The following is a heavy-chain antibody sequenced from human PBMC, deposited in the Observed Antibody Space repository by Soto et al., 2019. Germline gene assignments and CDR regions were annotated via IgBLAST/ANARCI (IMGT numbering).Heavy chain of an antibody. CDR2: INHSGST. CDR3: AGMLPRYYYYMGV. CDR1: GGSFSGYY. V-gene: IGHV4-34*01. D-gene: IGHD2-8*01. Sequence: SETLSLTCAVYGGSFSGYYWSWIRQPPGKGLEWIGEINHSGSTNYNPSLKSRVTISVDTSKNQFSLKLSSVTAADTAVYYCAGMLPRYYYYMGVWGKGTTVTVSS. J-gene: IGHJ6*03.